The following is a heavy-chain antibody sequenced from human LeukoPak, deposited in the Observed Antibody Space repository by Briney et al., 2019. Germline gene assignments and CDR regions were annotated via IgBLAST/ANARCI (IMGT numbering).Heavy chain of an antibody. CDR1: GFTFSDYY. CDR3: ARDSSGFYYDSSGHISTGTEYFQH. V-gene: IGHV3-11*04. J-gene: IGHJ1*01. CDR2: ISSSGSII. D-gene: IGHD3-22*01. Sequence: GGSLRLSCAASGFTFSDYYMSWIRQAPGKGLEWVSYISSSGSIIYYADSVKGRFTISRDNSRNTLYLQMNSLRAEDTAVYYCARDSSGFYYDSSGHISTGTEYFQHWGQGTLVTVSS.